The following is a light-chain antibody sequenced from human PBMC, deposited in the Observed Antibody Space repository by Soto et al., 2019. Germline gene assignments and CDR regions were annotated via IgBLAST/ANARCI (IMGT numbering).Light chain of an antibody. CDR3: MQALQLWT. J-gene: IGKJ1*01. V-gene: IGKV2-28*01. CDR1: QSLLHSNGYNY. CDR2: LGS. Sequence: DIVMTQSPLSLPVTPGEPASISCRSSQSLLHSNGYNYLDWYLQKPGQSPQLLIYLGSNRASGVPDRFSGSGSGTDFTLKISRVEAYDVGVYYCMQALQLWTSGQGPRWIS.